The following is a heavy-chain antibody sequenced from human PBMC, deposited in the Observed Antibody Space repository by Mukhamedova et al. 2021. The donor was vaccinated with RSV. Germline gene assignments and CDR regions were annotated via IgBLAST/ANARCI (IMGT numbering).Heavy chain of an antibody. CDR3: ARDITQDV. D-gene: IGHD1-14*01. J-gene: IGHJ4*02. V-gene: IGHV5-51*01. Sequence: GLEWMGIIYPGDSDTRYSPSFQGQVTISADKSISTAYLQWSSLKASDTAMYYCARDITQDVWGQGNLVTVSS. CDR2: IYPGDSDT.